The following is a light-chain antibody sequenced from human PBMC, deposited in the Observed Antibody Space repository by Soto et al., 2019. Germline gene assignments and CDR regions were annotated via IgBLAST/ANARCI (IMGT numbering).Light chain of an antibody. CDR2: DAS. J-gene: IGKJ3*01. CDR1: QGVDNH. Sequence: DIQITQSPSSLSASVGDRVTITCQASQGVDNHVNWYQQKPGKAPKRLLYDASNLETGVPSRFSGSGSGTHFIFTIISLQPEDYATYYCQQYESLPFTFAPGTKVDIK. V-gene: IGKV1-33*01. CDR3: QQYESLPFT.